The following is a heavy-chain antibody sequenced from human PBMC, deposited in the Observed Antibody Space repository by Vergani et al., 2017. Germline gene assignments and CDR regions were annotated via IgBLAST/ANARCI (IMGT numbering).Heavy chain of an antibody. Sequence: EVQLVESGGGLVQPGGSLRLSCAASGFTFSSYSMNWVRQAPGKGLEWVSYISSSSSTIYYADSVKGRFTISRDNAKNSLYLQMNSLRAEDTAVYYCARRAPSMGIAAAGAFDYWGQGTLVTVSS. CDR1: GFTFSSYS. CDR2: ISSSSSTI. D-gene: IGHD6-13*01. V-gene: IGHV3-48*01. J-gene: IGHJ4*02. CDR3: ARRAPSMGIAAAGAFDY.